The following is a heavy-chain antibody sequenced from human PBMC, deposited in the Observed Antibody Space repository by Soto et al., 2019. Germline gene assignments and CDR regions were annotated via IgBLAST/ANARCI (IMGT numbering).Heavy chain of an antibody. CDR3: ARGRRGSMVRGVTGRNWFDP. J-gene: IGHJ5*02. D-gene: IGHD3-10*01. CDR1: GYTFTSYD. V-gene: IGHV1-8*01. CDR2: MNPNSGNT. Sequence: QVQLVQSGAEVKKPGASVKVSCKASGYTFTSYDINWVRQATGQGLEWMGWMNPNSGNTGYAQKFQGRVTMTRNTSISTAYMELSSLRSEDTAVYYCARGRRGSMVRGVTGRNWFDPWGQGTLVTVSS.